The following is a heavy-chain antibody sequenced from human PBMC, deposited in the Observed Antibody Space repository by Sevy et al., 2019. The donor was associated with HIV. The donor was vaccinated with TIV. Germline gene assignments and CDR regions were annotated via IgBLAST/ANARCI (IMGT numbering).Heavy chain of an antibody. CDR3: ARAGDCSGGSCYSRLDYYYGMDV. V-gene: IGHV3-7*01. CDR1: GFTFSSYW. J-gene: IGHJ6*02. Sequence: GESLKISCAASGFTFSSYWMSWVRQAPGKGLEWVANIKQDGSEKYYVDSVKGRFTISRDNAKNSLYLQMNSLRAEDMAVYYCARAGDCSGGSCYSRLDYYYGMDVWGQGTTVTVSS. D-gene: IGHD2-15*01. CDR2: IKQDGSEK.